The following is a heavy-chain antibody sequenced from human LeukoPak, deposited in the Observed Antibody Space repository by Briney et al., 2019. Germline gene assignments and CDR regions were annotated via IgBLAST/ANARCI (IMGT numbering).Heavy chain of an antibody. CDR1: GLILRSYW. Sequence: GGSLRLSCAVSGLILRSYWMSWVRQAPGKGLEWVANINQDGSEKYFVDSVKGRFTISRDNAKNSLHLQMNTLRAEDTAVYYCARERDGRFFDYWGQGTLVTVSS. J-gene: IGHJ4*02. CDR2: INQDGSEK. CDR3: ARERDGRFFDY. D-gene: IGHD5-24*01. V-gene: IGHV3-7*01.